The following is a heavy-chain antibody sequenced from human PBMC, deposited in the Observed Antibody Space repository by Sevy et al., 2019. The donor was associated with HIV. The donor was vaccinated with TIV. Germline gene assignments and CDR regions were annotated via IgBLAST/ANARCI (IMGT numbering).Heavy chain of an antibody. CDR3: ARGLRYEFWSGYPDYFDY. CDR2: ISNSGRT. V-gene: IGHV4-31*11. J-gene: IGHJ4*02. CDR1: GGSASSGDHY. D-gene: IGHD3-3*01. Sequence: SETLSLTCAVSGGSASSGDHYWNWIRQHPGKGLEWIGYISNSGRTDYNPSLKSRASISVDTSKKQFSLKLTLTSVTAADTAMYYCARGLRYEFWSGYPDYFDYWGQGTLVTVSS.